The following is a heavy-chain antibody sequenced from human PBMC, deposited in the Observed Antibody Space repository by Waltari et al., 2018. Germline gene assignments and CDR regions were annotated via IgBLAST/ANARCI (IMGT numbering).Heavy chain of an antibody. Sequence: QVQLQESGPGLVKPSETLSLTCTVSGGSISSYYWRWIRPPAGKGLEWIGRIYTSGSTNYNPSLKSRVTMSVDTSKNQFSLKLSSVTAADTAVYYCARGGTNYSSSSGFDYYYYMDVWGKGTTVTVSS. D-gene: IGHD6-6*01. V-gene: IGHV4-4*07. CDR1: GGSISSYY. J-gene: IGHJ6*03. CDR3: ARGGTNYSSSSGFDYYYYMDV. CDR2: IYTSGST.